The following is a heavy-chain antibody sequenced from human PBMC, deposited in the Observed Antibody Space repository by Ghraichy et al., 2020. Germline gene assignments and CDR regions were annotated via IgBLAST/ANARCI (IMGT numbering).Heavy chain of an antibody. V-gene: IGHV3-48*03. CDR1: GFTFSSYE. Sequence: GGSLRLSCAASGFTFSSYEMSWVRQSPGKGLEWVSYISSSGHTIYYADSVKGRFIISRDNAKNSLYLQMNSLRAEDTSVYYCARDGGGYEYFQHWGQGTLVTVSS. CDR3: ARDGGGYEYFQH. CDR2: ISSSGHTI. J-gene: IGHJ1*01. D-gene: IGHD4-23*01.